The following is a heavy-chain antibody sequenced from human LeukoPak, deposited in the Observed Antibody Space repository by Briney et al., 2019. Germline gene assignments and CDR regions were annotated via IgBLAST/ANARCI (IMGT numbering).Heavy chain of an antibody. CDR2: IGPTGTDR. V-gene: IGHV3-21*01. J-gene: IGHJ4*02. CDR3: ATETIGRHYDY. Sequence: GGSLRLSCAASGFTFSSCCFNWVRQAPGKGLEWGSSIGPTGTDRYYADSARDRFTNSRDNAKNSMYLQMDSLRDEDTAVYYCATETIGRHYDYWGQGTLLTVSS. D-gene: IGHD1-14*01. CDR1: GFTFSSCC.